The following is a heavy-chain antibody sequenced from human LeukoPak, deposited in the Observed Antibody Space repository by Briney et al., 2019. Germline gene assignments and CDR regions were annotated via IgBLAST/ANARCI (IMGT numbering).Heavy chain of an antibody. Sequence: ASVKVSCKASGYTFTGYYMHWVRQAPGQGLEWMGIFNPSGGSTSYAQKFQGRVTMTRNTSISTAYMELSSLRSEDTAVYYCARGERGAFDIWGQGTMVTVSS. J-gene: IGHJ3*02. CDR3: ARGERGAFDI. CDR1: GYTFTGYY. V-gene: IGHV1-46*01. CDR2: FNPSGGST.